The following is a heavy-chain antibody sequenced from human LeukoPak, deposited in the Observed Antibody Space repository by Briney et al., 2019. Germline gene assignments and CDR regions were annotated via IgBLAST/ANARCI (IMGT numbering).Heavy chain of an antibody. V-gene: IGHV3-21*01. CDR1: GFTFSSYS. D-gene: IGHD2-15*01. J-gene: IGHJ4*02. CDR3: ARDLRYCSGGSCKGFDY. Sequence: GASLRLSCAASGFTFSSYSMNWVRPAPGKGLEWVSSISSSSSYIYYADSVKGRFTISRDNAKNALYLQMNSLRAEDTAVYYCARDLRYCSGGSCKGFDYWGQGTLVTVSS. CDR2: ISSSSSYI.